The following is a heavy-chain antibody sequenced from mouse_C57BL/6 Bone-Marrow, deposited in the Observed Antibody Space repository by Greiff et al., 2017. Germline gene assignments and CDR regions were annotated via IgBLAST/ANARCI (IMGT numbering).Heavy chain of an antibody. Sequence: EVMLVESGGDLVKPGGSLKLSCAASGFTFSSYGMSWVRQTPDKRLEWVATISSGGSYTYYPDSVKGRFTISRDNAKNTLYLQMSSLKSEDTAMYYCARRDSSGFPGFAYWGQGTLVTVSA. D-gene: IGHD3-2*02. CDR2: ISSGGSYT. CDR1: GFTFSSYG. CDR3: ARRDSSGFPGFAY. J-gene: IGHJ3*01. V-gene: IGHV5-6*02.